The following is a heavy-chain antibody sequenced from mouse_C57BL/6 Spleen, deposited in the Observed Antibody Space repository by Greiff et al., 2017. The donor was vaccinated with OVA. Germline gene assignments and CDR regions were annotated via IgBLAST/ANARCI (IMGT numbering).Heavy chain of an antibody. CDR3: ARDPGYYYAMDY. Sequence: DVMLVESGGGLVKPGGSLKLSCAASGFTFSSYAMSWVRQTPEKRLEWVATISDGGSYTYYPDNVKGRFTISRDNATNNLYLQMSHLKSEDTAMYYCARDPGYYYAMDYWGQGTSVTVSA. J-gene: IGHJ4*01. D-gene: IGHD4-1*01. CDR2: ISDGGSYT. V-gene: IGHV5-4*01. CDR1: GFTFSSYA.